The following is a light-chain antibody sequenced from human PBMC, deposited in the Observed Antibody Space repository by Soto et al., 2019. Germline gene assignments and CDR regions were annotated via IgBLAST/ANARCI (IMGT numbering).Light chain of an antibody. Sequence: EVVMTQSPGTLSVSPGERAILSCIASQSLTTNLAWYQQKPGQAPRLLIHDASTRATGIPARFSGSGSGTEFTLTISSLQSEDFAVYYCQQYDDWPLTFGQGTRLEIK. J-gene: IGKJ5*01. CDR2: DAS. CDR3: QQYDDWPLT. CDR1: QSLTTN. V-gene: IGKV3-15*01.